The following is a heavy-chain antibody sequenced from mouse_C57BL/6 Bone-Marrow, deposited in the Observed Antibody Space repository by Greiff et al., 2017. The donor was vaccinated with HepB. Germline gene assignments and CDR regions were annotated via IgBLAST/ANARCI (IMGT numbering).Heavy chain of an antibody. D-gene: IGHD2-1*01. CDR3: ARERGSRNYYAMDY. Sequence: DVHLVESEGGLVQPGSSMKLSCTASGFTFSDYYMAWVRQVPEKGLEWVANINYDGSSTYYLDSLKSRFIISRDNAKNILYLQMSSLKSEDTATYYCARERGSRNYYAMDYWGQGTSVTVSS. CDR2: INYDGSST. J-gene: IGHJ4*01. CDR1: GFTFSDYY. V-gene: IGHV5-16*01.